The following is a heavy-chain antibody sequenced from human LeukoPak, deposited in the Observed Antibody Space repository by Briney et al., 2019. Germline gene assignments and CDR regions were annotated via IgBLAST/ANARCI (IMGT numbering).Heavy chain of an antibody. D-gene: IGHD4-11*01. CDR3: VAKPTQEGSIDY. CDR2: IGSGGGI. Sequence: GGSLRLSCAASGFTFSAYALSWVRQAPGKGLEWVSSIGSGGGIYYAESVKGRFTISRDNSRNTLSLHLSSVRVEDTAFYYCVAKPTQEGSIDYWGRGTLVTVSS. J-gene: IGHJ4*02. CDR1: GFTFSAYA. V-gene: IGHV3-23*01.